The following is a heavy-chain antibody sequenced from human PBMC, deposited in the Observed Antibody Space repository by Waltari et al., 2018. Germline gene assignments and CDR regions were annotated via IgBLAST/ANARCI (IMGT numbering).Heavy chain of an antibody. CDR2: ISSSSSTI. CDR3: ARDVSGEYYDFWSGYSHSFDI. V-gene: IGHV3-48*04. J-gene: IGHJ3*02. Sequence: EVQLVESGGGLVQPGGSLRLSCAASGFTFSSYSMNWVRQAPGKGLEWVSYISSSSSTIYYADSVTGRFTISRDNAKNSLYLQVNSLRAEDTAVYYCARDVSGEYYDFWSGYSHSFDIWGQGTMVTVSS. D-gene: IGHD3-3*01. CDR1: GFTFSSYS.